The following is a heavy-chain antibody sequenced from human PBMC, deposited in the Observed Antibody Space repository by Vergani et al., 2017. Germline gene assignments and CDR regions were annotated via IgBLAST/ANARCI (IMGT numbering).Heavy chain of an antibody. J-gene: IGHJ4*02. D-gene: IGHD2-2*01. CDR3: ARDFSVVPAAYFDY. V-gene: IGHV3-23*01. CDR1: GFTFSSYA. Sequence: EVQLLESGGGLVQPGGSLRLSCAASGFTFSSYAMSWVRQVPGKGLEWVSGIIGSGGNTYYANSVKGRFTISRDNSKNTLYLQMNSLRADVTAVYYCARDFSVVPAAYFDYWGQGTLVTVSS. CDR2: IIGSGGNT.